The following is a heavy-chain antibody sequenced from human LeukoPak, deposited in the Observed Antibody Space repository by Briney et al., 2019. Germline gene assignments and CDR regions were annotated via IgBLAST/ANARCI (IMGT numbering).Heavy chain of an antibody. Sequence: GGSLRLSCAASGFTFSSYAMSWVRQAPGKGLEWVSAISGSGGSTYYADSVKGRFTISRDNSKNTLYLQMNSLRAEDTVVYYCAKSPVLREEVDYWGQGTLVTVSP. J-gene: IGHJ4*02. V-gene: IGHV3-23*01. CDR3: AKSPVLREEVDY. CDR2: ISGSGGST. D-gene: IGHD2-15*01. CDR1: GFTFSSYA.